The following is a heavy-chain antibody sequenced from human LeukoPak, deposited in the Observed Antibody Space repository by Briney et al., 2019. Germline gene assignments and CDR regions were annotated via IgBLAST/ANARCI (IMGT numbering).Heavy chain of an antibody. J-gene: IGHJ4*02. CDR3: VRDTYYDRSGYYYLHY. Sequence: PGGPLRLSCAASGFTFSSYWMHWVRQAPGKGLVWVSRINSDGSSANFADSVKGRFTISRDNAKNTLYLQMSSLRAEDTAVCYCVRDTYYDRSGYYYLHYWGQGTLVTVSS. CDR2: INSDGSSA. V-gene: IGHV3-74*01. CDR1: GFTFSSYW. D-gene: IGHD3-22*01.